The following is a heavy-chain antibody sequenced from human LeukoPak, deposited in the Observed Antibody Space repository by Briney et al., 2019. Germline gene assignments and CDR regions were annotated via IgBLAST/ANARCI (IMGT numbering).Heavy chain of an antibody. V-gene: IGHV3-49*04. J-gene: IGHJ4*02. D-gene: IGHD2-15*01. CDR2: IRSNAYGGTT. CDR1: GFTHGDYA. CDR3: TTDFKWSFDY. Sequence: PGGSLRLSCTASGFTHGDYAMSWVRQPPAKGLEWVGFIRSNAYGGTTEYAASVKGRFTISRDDSKNTLYLQMNSLETEDTAVYYCTTDFKWSFDYWGQGTLVTVSS.